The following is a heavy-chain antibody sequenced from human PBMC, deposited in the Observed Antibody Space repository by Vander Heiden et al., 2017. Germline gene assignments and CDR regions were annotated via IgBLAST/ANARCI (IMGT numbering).Heavy chain of an antibody. V-gene: IGHV3-23*01. CDR2: ISGSGGST. D-gene: IGHD1-26*01. J-gene: IGHJ4*02. Sequence: EVQLLESGGGLVQPGGSLRPPCPAPGFTFSSYAMSWVRQAPGKGLEWVSAISGSGGSTYYADSVKGRFTISRDNSKNTLYLQMNSLRAEDTAVYYCAKFALRGSYYQFDYWGQGTLVTVSS. CDR1: GFTFSSYA. CDR3: AKFALRGSYYQFDY.